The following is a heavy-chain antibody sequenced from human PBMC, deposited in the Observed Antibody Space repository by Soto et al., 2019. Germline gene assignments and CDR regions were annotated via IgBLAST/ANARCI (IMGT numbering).Heavy chain of an antibody. CDR2: INPSGGST. CDR3: ARDSSPNREFTFDY. J-gene: IGHJ4*02. CDR1: GYFLTTYY. D-gene: IGHD2-2*01. V-gene: IGHV1-46*01. Sequence: ASVKVSCKASGYFLTTYYMHWVRQAPGQGLEWMGTINPSGGSTNLAQKFQGRVTMTRDTSTSTVYMELSSLRSDDTAVYFCARDSSPNREFTFDYWGQGTPVTVYS.